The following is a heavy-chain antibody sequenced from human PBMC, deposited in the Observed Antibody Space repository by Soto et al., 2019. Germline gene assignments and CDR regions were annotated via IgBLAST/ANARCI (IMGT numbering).Heavy chain of an antibody. CDR2: IIPIFGTI. CDR3: VREGLTFGPGAVGGAFVI. V-gene: IGHV1-69*12. D-gene: IGHD2-2*01. CDR1: GGTFDSNA. Sequence: QVQLVQSGTEVRKPGSSVKVSCKASGGTFDSNAISWVRLAPGQGLEWMGGIIPIFGTINNAQKFQDRVTITADESANIVYMELSSLRSEDTAIYYCVREGLTFGPGAVGGAFVIWGQGTLVTVSS. J-gene: IGHJ3*02.